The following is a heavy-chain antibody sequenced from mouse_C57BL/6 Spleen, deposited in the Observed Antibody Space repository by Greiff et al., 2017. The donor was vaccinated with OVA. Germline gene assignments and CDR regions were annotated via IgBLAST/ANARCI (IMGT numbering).Heavy chain of an antibody. V-gene: IGHV3-6*01. D-gene: IGHD4-1*01. CDR2: ISYDGSN. CDR3: ATGTFWFAY. Sequence: EVKLMESGPGLVKPSQSLSLTCSVTGYSITSGYYWNWIRQFPGNKLEWMGYISYDGSNNYNPSLKNRISITRDTSKNQFFLKLNSVTTEDTATYYCATGTFWFAYWGQGTLVTVSA. CDR1: GYSITSGYY. J-gene: IGHJ3*01.